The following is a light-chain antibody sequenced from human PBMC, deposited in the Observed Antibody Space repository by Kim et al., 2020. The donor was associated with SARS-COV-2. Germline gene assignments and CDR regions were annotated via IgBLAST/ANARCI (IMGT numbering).Light chain of an antibody. V-gene: IGLV2-14*03. CDR1: NSDVDDYNY. CDR2: DVN. Sequence: QSALTQPASVSGSPGQSITISCTGTNSDVDDYNYVSCYQQQPGKPPKLIIYDVNDRPSGVSNYFSAPYSGNTASLTISALQAEDEADYYCCSYTGSNRHPYVFGTGTKVTVL. CDR3: CSYTGSNRHPYV. J-gene: IGLJ1*01.